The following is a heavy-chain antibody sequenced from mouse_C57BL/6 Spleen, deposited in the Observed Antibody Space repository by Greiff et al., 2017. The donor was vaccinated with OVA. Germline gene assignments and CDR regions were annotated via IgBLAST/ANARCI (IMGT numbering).Heavy chain of an antibody. V-gene: IGHV14-3*01. CDR3: ARSPNYGSSSYYFDY. CDR2: IDPANGNT. Sequence: VQLQQSVAELVRPGASVKLSCTASGFNIKNTYMHWVKQRPEQGLEWIGRIDPANGNTKYAPKFQGKATITADTSSNTAYLQLSSLTSEDTAIYYCARSPNYGSSSYYFDYWGQGTTLTVSS. D-gene: IGHD1-1*01. J-gene: IGHJ2*01. CDR1: GFNIKNTY.